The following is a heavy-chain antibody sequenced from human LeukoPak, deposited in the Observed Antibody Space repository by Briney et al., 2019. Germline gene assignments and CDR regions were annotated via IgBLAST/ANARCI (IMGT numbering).Heavy chain of an antibody. CDR2: INHSGST. V-gene: IGHV4-34*01. CDR1: GGSLSGFY. D-gene: IGHD6-13*01. J-gene: IGHJ4*02. Sequence: SETLSLTCAVHGGSLSGFYWSWIRQPPGKGLEWIGEINHSGSTNYNPSLKSRVTISVDTSKNQFSLKLSSVTAADTAVYYCARGLGSSLGIDYWGQGTLVTVSS. CDR3: ARGLGSSLGIDY.